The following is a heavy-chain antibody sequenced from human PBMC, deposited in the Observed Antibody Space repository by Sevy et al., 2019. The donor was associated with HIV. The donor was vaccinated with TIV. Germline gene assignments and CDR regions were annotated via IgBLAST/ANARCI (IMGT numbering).Heavy chain of an antibody. D-gene: IGHD1-26*01. CDR3: ARDRGWELPDYYFDY. CDR2: ISSSSSYI. Sequence: GGSLRLSCAASGFTFSSYSMNWVRQAPGKGLEWVSSISSSSSYIYYADSVKGRFTISRDNAKNSLYLQMNSLRAEDTALYYCARDRGWELPDYYFDYWGQGTLVTVSS. V-gene: IGHV3-21*01. J-gene: IGHJ4*02. CDR1: GFTFSSYS.